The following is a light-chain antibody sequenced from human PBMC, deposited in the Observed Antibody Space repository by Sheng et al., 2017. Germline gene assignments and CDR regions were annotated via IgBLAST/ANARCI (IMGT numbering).Light chain of an antibody. J-gene: IGKJ2*01. CDR3: QQYQSYPHT. Sequence: DIQMTQSPSTLSASVGDRVTITCRASQSINSWLAWYQQKPGKAPNLLIYKASSLESGVPSRFSGSGSRTEFTLTISSLQPDDFATYYCQQYQSYPHTFGQGTKLEI. CDR2: KAS. CDR1: QSINSW. V-gene: IGKV1-5*03.